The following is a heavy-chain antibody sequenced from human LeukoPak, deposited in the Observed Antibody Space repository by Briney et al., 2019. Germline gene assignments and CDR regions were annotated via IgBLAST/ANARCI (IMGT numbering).Heavy chain of an antibody. J-gene: IGHJ5*02. Sequence: PSETLSLTCAVYGGSFSGYYWSWIRQPPGKGLEWIGEINHSGSTNYNPSLMSRVTISVDTSKNQFSLKLSSVTAADTAVYYCARGRIVVAYNWFDPWGQGTLVTVSS. CDR3: ARGRIVVAYNWFDP. V-gene: IGHV4-34*01. CDR2: INHSGST. D-gene: IGHD2-15*01. CDR1: GGSFSGYY.